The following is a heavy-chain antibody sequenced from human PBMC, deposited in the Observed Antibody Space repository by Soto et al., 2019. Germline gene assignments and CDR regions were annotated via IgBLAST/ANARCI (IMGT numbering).Heavy chain of an antibody. CDR2: INPSGGST. CDR1: GYTFTNYF. CDR3: ARGGGSPNWFDP. D-gene: IGHD3-10*01. Sequence: QVQLVQSGAEVKKPGASVKVSCQASGYTFTNYFVHWVRRAPGQGLEWMGIINPSGGSTRYAQKFQGRVTMTRDTSTSTVYMELSSLRSEDTAVYYCARGGGSPNWFDPWGQGTLVTVSS. J-gene: IGHJ5*02. V-gene: IGHV1-46*01.